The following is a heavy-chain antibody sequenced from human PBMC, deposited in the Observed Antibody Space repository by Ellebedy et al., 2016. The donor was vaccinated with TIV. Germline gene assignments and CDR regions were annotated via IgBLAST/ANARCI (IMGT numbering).Heavy chain of an antibody. V-gene: IGHV4-34*01. J-gene: IGHJ5*02. CDR1: GGSVIGYY. D-gene: IGHD1-26*01. CDR2: IKHSGST. CDR3: ARGWRVGATMRMYWFDP. Sequence: MPSETLSLTCALNGGSVIGYYWSWIRQTPGKGLEWIGEIKHSGSTTYNPSLKSRVTISVDTSKNQFSLKMSSVTAADTAVYYCARGWRVGATMRMYWFDPWGQGTLVTVSS.